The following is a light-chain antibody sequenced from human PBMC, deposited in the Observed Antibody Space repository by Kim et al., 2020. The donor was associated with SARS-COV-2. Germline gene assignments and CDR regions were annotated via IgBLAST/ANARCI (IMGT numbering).Light chain of an antibody. Sequence: SYELTQPPSVSVSPGQTASITCPGDKVGDKYVFWYQQKPGQSPVLVIYQDTKRPSGIPERFSASNSGNTATLTISGTQATDEADYYCQAWDSGTAVVFGGGTQLTVL. V-gene: IGLV3-1*01. CDR2: QDT. CDR1: KVGDKY. J-gene: IGLJ2*01. CDR3: QAWDSGTAVV.